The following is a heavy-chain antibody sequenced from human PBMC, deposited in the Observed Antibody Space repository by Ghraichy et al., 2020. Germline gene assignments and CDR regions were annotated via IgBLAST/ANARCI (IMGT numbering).Heavy chain of an antibody. CDR2: IKQDGSEK. Sequence: LSLTCAASGFTFSSYWMSWVRQAPGKGLEWVANIKQDGSEKYYVDSVKGRFTISRDNAKNSLYLQMNSLRAEDTAVYYCARDKLGVAVFDYWGQGTLVTVSS. D-gene: IGHD6-19*01. CDR3: ARDKLGVAVFDY. J-gene: IGHJ4*02. CDR1: GFTFSSYW. V-gene: IGHV3-7*01.